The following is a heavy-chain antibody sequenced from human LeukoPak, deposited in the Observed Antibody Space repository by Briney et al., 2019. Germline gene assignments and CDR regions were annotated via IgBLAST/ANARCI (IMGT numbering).Heavy chain of an antibody. CDR1: GFTFSSYA. CDR2: ISYDGSNK. Sequence: GGSLRLSCAASGFTFSSYAMHWVRQAPGKGLEWVAVISYDGSNKYYADSVKGQFTISRDNAKNSLYLQMNSLRAEDTAVYYCARRMGPLDYWGQGTLVTVSS. V-gene: IGHV3-30-3*01. CDR3: ARRMGPLDY. D-gene: IGHD2-8*01. J-gene: IGHJ4*02.